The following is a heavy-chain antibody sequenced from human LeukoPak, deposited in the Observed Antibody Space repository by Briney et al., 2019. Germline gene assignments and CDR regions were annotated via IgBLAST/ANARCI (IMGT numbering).Heavy chain of an antibody. CDR3: ARDAGSLGGYFDS. CDR1: GGSVSSGSYC. J-gene: IGHJ4*02. Sequence: PSETLSLTCTVSGGSVSSGSYCWSWLRQPPGKGLEWIGYFSHTGSTNYNPSLKSRVTISVDTSKNQLSLKLSSVTAADTAIYYCARDAGSLGGYFDSWGQGTLATVSP. D-gene: IGHD1-26*01. V-gene: IGHV4-61*01. CDR2: FSHTGST.